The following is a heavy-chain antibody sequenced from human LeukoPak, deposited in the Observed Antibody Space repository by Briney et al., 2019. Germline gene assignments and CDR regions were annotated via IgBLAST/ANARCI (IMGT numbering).Heavy chain of an antibody. V-gene: IGHV3-30*02. CDR2: MRYDGSNQ. CDR1: GITLSSNG. CDR3: ARLPDILSDDFAY. Sequence: GGSLRLSCAASGITLSSNGMHWVRQAPGKGLDWVAFMRYDGSNQYYADSVKGRFTISRDTSRNTMYLHMNGLRAEDTAVYYCARLPDILSDDFAYWGQGTLVTVSS. D-gene: IGHD2-15*01. J-gene: IGHJ4*02.